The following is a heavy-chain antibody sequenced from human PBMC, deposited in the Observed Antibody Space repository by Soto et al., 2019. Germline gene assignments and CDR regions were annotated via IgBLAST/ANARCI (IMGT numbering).Heavy chain of an antibody. D-gene: IGHD2-15*01. J-gene: IGHJ4*02. CDR1: GYTFTSYG. CDR2: INPYNGNT. Sequence: QVQLVQSGAEVKKPGASVKVSCKASGYTFTSYGISWVRQAPGQGLEWMGWINPYNGNTHYADQFPGRVTVTADTSTTTSVLEVPSMTTADTAGVYYSRIGVVLATPRGWPHWGQGTLVTVSS. CDR3: SRIGVVLATPRGWPH. V-gene: IGHV1-18*01.